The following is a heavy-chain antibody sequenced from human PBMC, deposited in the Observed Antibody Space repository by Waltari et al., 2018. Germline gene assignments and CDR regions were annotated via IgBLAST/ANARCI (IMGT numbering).Heavy chain of an antibody. J-gene: IGHJ5*02. CDR3: AREVLDDFWSGYSGGWFDP. V-gene: IGHV4-38-2*02. Sequence: QVQLQESGPGLVKPSETLSLTCAVSGYSISSGYYWGWIRPPPGKGLEWIGSIYHSGSTYYNPSLKSRVTISVDTSKNQFSLKLSSVTAADTAVYYCAREVLDDFWSGYSGGWFDPWGQGTLVTVSS. CDR1: GYSISSGYY. CDR2: IYHSGST. D-gene: IGHD3-3*01.